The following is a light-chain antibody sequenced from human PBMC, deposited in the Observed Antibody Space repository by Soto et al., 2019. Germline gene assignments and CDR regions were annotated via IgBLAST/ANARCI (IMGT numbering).Light chain of an antibody. CDR2: NAS. J-gene: IGKJ5*01. Sequence: EIVLTQSPATLSLSPGERAILSCRASQSVSTFLAWFQQKPGQPPRLLIYNASNRTTGIPARFSGSGSGTDFTLNISSLEPEDFAVYYCQQRNNWPAISFGQGTRLEIK. V-gene: IGKV3-11*01. CDR3: QQRNNWPAIS. CDR1: QSVSTF.